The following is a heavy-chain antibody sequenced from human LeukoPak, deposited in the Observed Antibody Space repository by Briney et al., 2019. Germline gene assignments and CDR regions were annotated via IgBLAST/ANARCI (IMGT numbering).Heavy chain of an antibody. CDR3: ARPYYYDSSGYYFDAFDI. J-gene: IGHJ3*02. CDR2: ISSSSSYI. Sequence: PGGSLRLSCAASGFTFSSYSMNWVRQAPGKGLEWVSSISSSSSYIYYADSVKGRFTISRDNAKNSLYLQMNSLRAEETAVYYCARPYYYDSSGYYFDAFDIWGQGTMVTVSS. V-gene: IGHV3-21*01. CDR1: GFTFSSYS. D-gene: IGHD3-22*01.